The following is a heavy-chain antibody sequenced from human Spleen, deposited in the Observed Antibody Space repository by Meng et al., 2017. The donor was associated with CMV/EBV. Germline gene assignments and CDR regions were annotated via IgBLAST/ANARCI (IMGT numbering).Heavy chain of an antibody. CDR2: ISSYNGNT. J-gene: IGHJ4*02. CDR1: GYTFTSYG. V-gene: IGHV1-18*01. CDR3: ARGYSSSWHNYS. Sequence: ASVKVSCKASGYTFTSYGISWVRQAPGQGLEWMGWISSYNGNTNYAQTLQGRVTMTTDTYTRTAYMELRSLRSDDTAVYYCARGYSSSWHNYSWGQGTLVTVSS. D-gene: IGHD6-13*01.